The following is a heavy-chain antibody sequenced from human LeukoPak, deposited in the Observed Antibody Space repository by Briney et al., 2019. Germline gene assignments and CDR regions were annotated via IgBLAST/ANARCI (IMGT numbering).Heavy chain of an antibody. V-gene: IGHV3-23*01. D-gene: IGHD2-15*01. CDR1: GFTFSSYG. CDR3: AKDRGYCSGGSCSENWFDP. CDR2: ISGSGGST. Sequence: GGSLRLSCAASGFTFSSYGMHWVRQAPGKGLEWVSAISGSGGSTYYADSVKGRFTISRDNSKNTLYLQMNSLRAEDTAVYYCAKDRGYCSGGSCSENWFDPWGQGTLVTVSS. J-gene: IGHJ5*02.